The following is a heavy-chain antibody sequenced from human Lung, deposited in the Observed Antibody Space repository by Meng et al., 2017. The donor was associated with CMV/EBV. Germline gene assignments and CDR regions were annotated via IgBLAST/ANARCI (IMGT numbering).Heavy chain of an antibody. CDR3: GRSCSGWYGGGIDY. J-gene: IGHJ4*02. CDR1: GYNFLNYD. Sequence: SXXVSXKAAGYNFLNYDINWVRHSSGQGLEYMGWINPKSGNTDYARKFQGRVTFTRNTSINTAYMELSSLRSEDTALYYCGRSCSGWYGGGIDYWGQGALVTVSS. V-gene: IGHV1-8*01. CDR2: INPKSGNT. D-gene: IGHD6-19*01.